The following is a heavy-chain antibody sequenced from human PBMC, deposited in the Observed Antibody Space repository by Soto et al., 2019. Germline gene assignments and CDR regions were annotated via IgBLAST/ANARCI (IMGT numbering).Heavy chain of an antibody. J-gene: IGHJ5*02. D-gene: IGHD3-9*01. Sequence: QVQLQESGPGLVKPSETLSLTCTVSGGSISSYYWSWIRQPAGKGLEWIGRIYTSGSTNYNPSLKSRDTMSVDTSKNQFSLKLSSVTAADTAVYYCARDQRDILAGVNWFDPWGQGTLVTVSS. CDR2: IYTSGST. CDR1: GGSISSYY. V-gene: IGHV4-4*07. CDR3: ARDQRDILAGVNWFDP.